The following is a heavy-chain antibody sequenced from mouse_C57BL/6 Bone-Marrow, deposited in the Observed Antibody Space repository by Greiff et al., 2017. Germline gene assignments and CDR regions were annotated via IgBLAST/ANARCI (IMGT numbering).Heavy chain of an antibody. CDR1: GFTFNTDA. J-gene: IGHJ4*01. Sequence: DVQLVESGGGLVQPKGSLKLSCAASGFTFNTDAMHWVRQAPGPGLEWDARVRSKSSNYATYYADSVKDRFTISRDDSQSMLYLQMNNLKTADTAMYYCVRRRYYDAIDYWGQGTSVTVSS. CDR2: VRSKSSNYAT. V-gene: IGHV10-3*01. CDR3: VRRRYYDAIDY. D-gene: IGHD2-14*01.